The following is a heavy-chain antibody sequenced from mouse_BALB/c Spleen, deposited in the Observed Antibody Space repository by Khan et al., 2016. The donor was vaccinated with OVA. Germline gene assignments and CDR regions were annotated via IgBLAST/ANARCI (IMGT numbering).Heavy chain of an antibody. V-gene: IGHV9-4*02. CDR1: GYTFTTAG. D-gene: IGHD2-2*01. J-gene: IGHJ1*01. CDR2: INTHTGVP. CDR3: ASGYGYGWYFAV. Sequence: QIQLVQSGPELKKPGATVRISCKASGYTFTTAGMQWVQKMPGKGLKWIGWINTHTGVPKYAEDFKGRFAFSLETSASTAYLQITNLKTEDTATFFCASGYGYGWYFAVWGAGTTVTVSS.